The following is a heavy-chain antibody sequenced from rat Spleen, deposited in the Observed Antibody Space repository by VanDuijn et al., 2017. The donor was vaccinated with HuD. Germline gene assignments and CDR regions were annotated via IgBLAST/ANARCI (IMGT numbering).Heavy chain of an antibody. CDR1: GFTFSDYY. Sequence: EVQLVESGGGLVQPGRSLKVSCAASGFTFSDYYMAWVRQAPKKGLEVVASISYEGSNTYYGESVKGRFTISRDNAKSTLYLQMDSLRSEDTATYYCVRHGYTRYYFDYWGQGVMVTVSS. CDR2: ISYEGSNT. V-gene: IGHV5-22*01. J-gene: IGHJ2*01. D-gene: IGHD1-12*03. CDR3: VRHGYTRYYFDY.